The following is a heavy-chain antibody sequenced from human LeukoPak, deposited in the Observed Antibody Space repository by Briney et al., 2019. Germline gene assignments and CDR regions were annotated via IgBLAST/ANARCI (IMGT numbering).Heavy chain of an antibody. V-gene: IGHV3-48*01. D-gene: IGHD1-26*01. CDR1: GFIFSAYA. Sequence: GGSLRLSCAASGFIFSAYAMNWVRQAPGKGLEWVSYISTSTSTIYYADSVKGRFTISRDNAKNSLYLQMNSLRVEDTAVYYCARGSGTYDFWGQGTLVTAFS. CDR3: ARGSGTYDF. J-gene: IGHJ4*02. CDR2: ISTSTSTI.